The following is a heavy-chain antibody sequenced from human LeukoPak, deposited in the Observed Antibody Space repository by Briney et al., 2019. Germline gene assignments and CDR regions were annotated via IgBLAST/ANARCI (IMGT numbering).Heavy chain of an antibody. CDR2: IYYSGST. D-gene: IGHD3-22*01. J-gene: IGHJ4*02. V-gene: IGHV4-30-4*01. CDR1: GGSISSGDYY. Sequence: SQTLSLTCTVSGGSISSGDYYWSWIRQPPGKGLEWIGYIYYSGSTYYNPSLKSRVTISVDTPKNQFSLKLNSVTAADTAVYYCARLDDSSGYSLDYWGQGTLVTVSS. CDR3: ARLDDSSGYSLDY.